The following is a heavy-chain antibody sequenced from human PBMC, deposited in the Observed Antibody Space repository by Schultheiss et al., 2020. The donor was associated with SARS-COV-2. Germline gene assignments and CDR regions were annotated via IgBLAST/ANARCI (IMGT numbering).Heavy chain of an antibody. V-gene: IGHV4-34*01. CDR3: SRGRTSVIPSPVLGLGPHYFSYYMDV. CDR1: GESFNGFS. J-gene: IGHJ6*03. CDR2: IFHSGST. D-gene: IGHD4-11*01. Sequence: SETLSLTCAAYGESFNGFSWTWIRQSPGKGLEWIGYIFHSGSTYSNPSVKSRVTISVDTSKSQFSLRLRSVTAADTAIYFCSRGRTSVIPSPVLGLGPHYFSYYMDVWGKGTTVTVSS.